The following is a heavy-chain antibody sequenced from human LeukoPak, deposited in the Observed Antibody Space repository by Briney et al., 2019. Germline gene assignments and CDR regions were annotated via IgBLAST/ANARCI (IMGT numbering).Heavy chain of an antibody. D-gene: IGHD4-17*01. V-gene: IGHV3-21*01. CDR1: GFTVSSNY. J-gene: IGHJ4*02. CDR2: ISSSGRSQ. Sequence: GGSLRLSCAASGFTVSSNYMNWVRQAPGKGLEWVSSISSSGRSQYYPDSLKGRFSISRDNAKNSLYLQMNSLRAEDTAVYYCAKGVGDYLHYYFDYWGQGTLVTVSS. CDR3: AKGVGDYLHYYFDY.